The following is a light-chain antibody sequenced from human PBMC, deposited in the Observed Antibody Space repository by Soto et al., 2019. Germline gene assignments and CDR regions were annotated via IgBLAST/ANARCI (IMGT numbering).Light chain of an antibody. V-gene: IGKV3-20*01. CDR3: QQYGTSPRYT. J-gene: IGKJ5*01. CDR1: HSVSSSY. CDR2: GAS. Sequence: EIVLTLSPGTLSLSPGERATLSCRASHSVSSSYLAWYQQKPGQAPRLLIYGASSRATGIPDRFSGSGSGTDFTVTISRLEPEVFAVYYCQQYGTSPRYTFGQGTRLEIK.